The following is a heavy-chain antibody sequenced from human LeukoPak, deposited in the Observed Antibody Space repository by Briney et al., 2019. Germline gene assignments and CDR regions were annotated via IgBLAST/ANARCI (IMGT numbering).Heavy chain of an antibody. J-gene: IGHJ4*02. D-gene: IGHD2-21*02. CDR2: ISGSGGST. V-gene: IGHV3-23*01. CDR1: GFTFSRYW. CDR3: ASLYCGGDCYTDY. Sequence: GGSLRLSCAASGFTFSRYWMSWVRQAPGKGLEWVSSISGSGGSTYYADSVKGRFSISRDNSKNSLYLQMNSLRAEDTAVYYCASLYCGGDCYTDYWGQGTLVTVSS.